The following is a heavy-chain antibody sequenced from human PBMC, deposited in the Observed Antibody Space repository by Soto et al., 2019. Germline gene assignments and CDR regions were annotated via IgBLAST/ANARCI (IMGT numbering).Heavy chain of an antibody. J-gene: IGHJ4*02. CDR2: IIPIFGTA. V-gene: IGHV1-69*06. D-gene: IGHD6-19*01. Sequence: ASVKVSCKASGGTFSSYAISWVRQAPGQGLEWMGGIIPIFGTANYAQKFKGRFTITADKSKSTPYLQMNSLRAEDTAVYYCAKDYGGSGWYYYFDYWGQGTLVTVSS. CDR1: GGTFSSYA. CDR3: AKDYGGSGWYYYFDY.